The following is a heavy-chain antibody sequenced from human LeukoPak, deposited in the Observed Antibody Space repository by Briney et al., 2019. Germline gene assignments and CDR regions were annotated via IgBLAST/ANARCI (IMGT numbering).Heavy chain of an antibody. CDR1: GGSFSGYY. V-gene: IGHV4-34*01. CDR2: INHSGST. D-gene: IGHD2-2*01. Sequence: SETLSLTCAVYGGSFSGYYWSWIRQPPGKGLEWIGEINHSGSTNYNPSLKSRVTISVDTSKSQFSLKLSSVTAADTAVYYCARGPIPAAAVDYWGQGTLVTVSS. J-gene: IGHJ4*02. CDR3: ARGPIPAAAVDY.